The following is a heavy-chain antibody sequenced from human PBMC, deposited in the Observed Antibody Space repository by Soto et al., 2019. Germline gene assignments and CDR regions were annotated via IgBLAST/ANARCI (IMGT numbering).Heavy chain of an antibody. CDR2: ISYDGSNA. D-gene: IGHD3-10*02. CDR1: GVTFSTYA. V-gene: IGHV3-30*04. CDR3: ARVPCSGTYCPYFDS. J-gene: IGHJ4*02. Sequence: QVQLVESGGGVVQPGRSLRLSCAASGVTFSTYAMHWVRQAPAKGLVWVALISYDGSNAYYADPVKGRFTIARANSKTALYLQMNSLRAEATAVYYCARVPCSGTYCPYFDSWSQGTLVTVSS.